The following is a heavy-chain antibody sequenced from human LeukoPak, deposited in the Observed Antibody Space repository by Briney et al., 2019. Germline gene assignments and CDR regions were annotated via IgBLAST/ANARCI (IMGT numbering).Heavy chain of an antibody. CDR3: ARGGDMRVVGAFDI. Sequence: ASVKVSCKASGYTFTSCGINWVRQAPGQGLEWMGWISAYNGNTNYAQKLQGRVTMTRDTSTSTVYMELRSLRSDDTALYYCARGGDMRVVGAFDIWGQGTMVTVSS. D-gene: IGHD3-22*01. CDR2: ISAYNGNT. J-gene: IGHJ3*02. CDR1: GYTFTSCG. V-gene: IGHV1-18*01.